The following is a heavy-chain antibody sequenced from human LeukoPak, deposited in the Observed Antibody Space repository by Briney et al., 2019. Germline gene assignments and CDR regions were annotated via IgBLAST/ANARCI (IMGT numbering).Heavy chain of an antibody. D-gene: IGHD4-17*01. CDR3: ARGANGDSSPLSPTDY. V-gene: IGHV1-2*02. CDR1: GYTFTGYY. J-gene: IGHJ4*02. Sequence: GASVKVSCKASGYTFTGYYMHWVRQAPGQGLERVGWINPNSGGTNYAQKFQGRVTMTRDTSISTAYMELSRLRSDHTAVYYCARGANGDSSPLSPTDYWGQGTLVTVSS. CDR2: INPNSGGT.